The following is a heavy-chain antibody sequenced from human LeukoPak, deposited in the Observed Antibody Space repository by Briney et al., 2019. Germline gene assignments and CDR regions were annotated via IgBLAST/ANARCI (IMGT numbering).Heavy chain of an antibody. CDR2: IKQDGSEK. CDR1: GFTFNIYW. Sequence: GGSLRLSCAASGFTFNIYWMTWVRQVPGEGLEWVANIKQDGSEKFYLDSVKGRFTISRDNAKNSLYLQMNSLRADDTAVYYCASWVGRDYWGQGTAVTVSS. CDR3: ASWVGRDY. J-gene: IGHJ4*02. D-gene: IGHD1-26*01. V-gene: IGHV3-7*01.